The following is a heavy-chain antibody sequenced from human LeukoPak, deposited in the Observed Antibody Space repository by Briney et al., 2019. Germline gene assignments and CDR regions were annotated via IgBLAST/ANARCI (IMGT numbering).Heavy chain of an antibody. Sequence: GGSLRLSCTASGFSFRNTWMSWVRQAPGKGLEWVANTKKDETEIYYADSVKGRFTISRDNAKRSLYLQMNVLRAADTAVYYCATLNWDDGEVSGFDHWGRGIMVTVSS. J-gene: IGHJ5*02. D-gene: IGHD1-26*01. CDR2: TKKDETEI. CDR1: GFSFRNTW. CDR3: ATLNWDDGEVSGFDH. V-gene: IGHV3-7*01.